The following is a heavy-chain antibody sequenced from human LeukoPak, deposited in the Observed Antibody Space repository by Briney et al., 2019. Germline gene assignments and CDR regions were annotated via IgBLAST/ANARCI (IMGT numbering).Heavy chain of an antibody. CDR1: FSNSA. D-gene: IGHD5-24*01. J-gene: IGHJ3*02. CDR3: VKSAGKDGYRDVFDI. CDR2: IANTGAAT. Sequence: GGSLRLSCSASFSNSALNWVRQAPGQGLEWDATIANTGAATYYSDSVRGRFTISRDNWRNTLVLQMNSLRAEDTAVYYCVKSAGKDGYRDVFDIWGQGTMVTVSS. V-gene: IGHV3-23*01.